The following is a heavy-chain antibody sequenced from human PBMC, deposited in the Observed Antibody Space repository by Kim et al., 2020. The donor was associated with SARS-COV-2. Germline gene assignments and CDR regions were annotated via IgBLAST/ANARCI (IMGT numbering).Heavy chain of an antibody. D-gene: IGHD3-10*01. CDR2: ISGLNGNT. J-gene: IGHJ6*01. CDR1: YGTLLSYG. CDR3: ARPSFGGGTYHKTGVGMD. V-gene: IGHV1-18*01. Sequence: ASVKVSCKITYGTLLSYGISWVRQAPGQGLEWIGWISGLNGNTFYAQKFQGRLFMTTDTSTNRAYMELRSLTSDDTAVYYCARPSFGGGTYHKTGVGMD.